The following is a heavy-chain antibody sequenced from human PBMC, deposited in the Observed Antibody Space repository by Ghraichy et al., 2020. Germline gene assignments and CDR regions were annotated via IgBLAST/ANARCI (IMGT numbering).Heavy chain of an antibody. CDR1: GFTFGDYA. CDR2: IRSKAYGGTT. CDR3: TRDQLRLQSDAFDI. D-gene: IGHD4-11*01. V-gene: IGHV3-49*03. Sequence: GGSLRLSCTASGFTFGDYAMSWFRQAPGKGLEWVGFIRSKAYGGTTEYAASVKDRFTISRDDSKSIAYLQMNSLKTEDTAVYYCTRDQLRLQSDAFDIWGQGTMVTVSS. J-gene: IGHJ3*02.